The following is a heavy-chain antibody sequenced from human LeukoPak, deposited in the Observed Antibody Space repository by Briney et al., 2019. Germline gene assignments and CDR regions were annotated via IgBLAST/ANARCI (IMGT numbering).Heavy chain of an antibody. D-gene: IGHD6-13*01. CDR1: GGSIGSYY. Sequence: SETLSLTCTVSGGSIGSYYWSWIRQTPGKGLEWIGYIYYSRSTNYNPSLKSRVTISVDTSRNQFSLKMSSVTAADTAVYYCASYSLGAFDIWGQGTMVTVSS. J-gene: IGHJ3*02. CDR2: IYYSRST. CDR3: ASYSLGAFDI. V-gene: IGHV4-59*01.